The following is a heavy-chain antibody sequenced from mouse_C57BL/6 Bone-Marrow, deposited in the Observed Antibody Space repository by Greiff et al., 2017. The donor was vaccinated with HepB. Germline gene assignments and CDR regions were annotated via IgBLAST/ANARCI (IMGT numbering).Heavy chain of an antibody. Sequence: QVQLQQSGAELAKPGASVKMSCEASGYTFTNYWIHWIKQRPGQGLEWIGYFNPSNGYTKYSQKFKDKATLTADKSSSTAYMQLSSLTSEDSAVYYCATLWYGGGYYWGQGTTLTVSS. J-gene: IGHJ2*01. D-gene: IGHD1-1*02. CDR2: FNPSNGYT. V-gene: IGHV1-7*01. CDR3: ATLWYGGGYY. CDR1: GYTFTNYW.